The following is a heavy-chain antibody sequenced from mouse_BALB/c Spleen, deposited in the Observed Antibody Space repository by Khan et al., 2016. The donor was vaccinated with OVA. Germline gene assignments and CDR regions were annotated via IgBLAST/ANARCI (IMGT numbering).Heavy chain of an antibody. CDR3: ARVYGWDVDY. V-gene: IGHV3-2*02. CDR1: GYSITSDYA. Sequence: EVQLKQSGPGLVKPSQSLSLICTVTGYSITSDYAWNWIRQFPGNKLEWMGFISYSGNTKSNPSLKSRISITRDPSKHQFFLQLNSVTTEDTATYYSARVYGWDVDYWGHGTTLTVSS. D-gene: IGHD4-1*01. J-gene: IGHJ2*01. CDR2: ISYSGNT.